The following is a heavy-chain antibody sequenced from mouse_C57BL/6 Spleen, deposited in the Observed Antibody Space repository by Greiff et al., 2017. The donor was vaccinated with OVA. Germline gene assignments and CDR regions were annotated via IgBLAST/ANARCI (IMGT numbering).Heavy chain of an antibody. CDR1: GYTFTSYW. D-gene: IGHD2-4*01. Sequence: QVQLKQPGTELVKPGASVKLSCKASGYTFTSYWMHWVKQRPGQGLEWIGNINPSNGGTNYNEKFKSKATLPVDESSSTAYMQLSSLTSEDSAVYYCARHDYRYYYYAMDYWGQGTSVTVSS. J-gene: IGHJ4*01. CDR3: ARHDYRYYYYAMDY. CDR2: INPSNGGT. V-gene: IGHV1-53*01.